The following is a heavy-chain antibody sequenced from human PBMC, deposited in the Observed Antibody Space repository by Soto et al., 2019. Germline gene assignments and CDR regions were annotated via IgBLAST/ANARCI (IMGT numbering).Heavy chain of an antibody. CDR3: ARGRSGVLRFLEWLLPLDY. CDR2: MNPNSGNT. CDR1: GYTFTSYD. Sequence: GASVKVSCKASGYTFTSYDINWVRQATGQGLEWMGWMNPNSGNTGYAQKFQGRVTMTRNTSISTAYMELSSLRSEDTAVYYCARGRSGVLRFLEWLLPLDYWGQGTLVTVSS. D-gene: IGHD3-3*01. V-gene: IGHV1-8*01. J-gene: IGHJ4*02.